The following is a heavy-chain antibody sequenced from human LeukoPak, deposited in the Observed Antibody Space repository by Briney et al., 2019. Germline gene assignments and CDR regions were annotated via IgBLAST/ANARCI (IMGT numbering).Heavy chain of an antibody. CDR3: ARDEGYSSSFRFDP. V-gene: IGHV3-23*01. J-gene: IGHJ5*02. Sequence: PGGSLRLSCAASGFTFSSYAMSWVRQAPGKGLEWVSAISGSGGSTYYADSVKGRFTISRDNAKNSLYLQMNSLRAEDTALYYCARDEGYSSSFRFDPWGQGTLVTVSS. CDR1: GFTFSSYA. CDR2: ISGSGGST. D-gene: IGHD6-13*01.